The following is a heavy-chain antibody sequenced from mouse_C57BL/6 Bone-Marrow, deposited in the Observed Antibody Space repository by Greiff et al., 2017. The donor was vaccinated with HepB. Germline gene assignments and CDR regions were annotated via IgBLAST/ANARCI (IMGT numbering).Heavy chain of an antibody. CDR1: GYAFTNYL. V-gene: IGHV1-54*01. J-gene: IGHJ4*01. Sequence: VQLQQSGAELVRPGTSVKVSCKASGYAFTNYLIEWVKQRPGQGLEWIGVINPGSGGTNYKEKFKGKATLTADKSSSTAYMQLSSLTSEDSAVYFCARLMDYWGQGTSVTVSS. CDR2: INPGSGGT. CDR3: ARLMDY.